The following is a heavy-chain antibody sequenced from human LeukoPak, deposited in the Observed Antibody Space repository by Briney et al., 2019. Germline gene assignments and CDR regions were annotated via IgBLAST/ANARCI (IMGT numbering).Heavy chain of an antibody. CDR2: INHSGST. CDR1: GGSFSAHY. V-gene: IGHV4-34*01. CDR3: ARQDSSSAYMDV. D-gene: IGHD6-13*01. Sequence: PSETLSLTCAVYGGSFSAHYWSWIRQSPGKGLEWIGGINHSGSTQYNPSLKSRVTVSVDTSKNQFSLRLTSVTAADTAVYYCARQDSSSAYMDVWSKGTTVTVSS. J-gene: IGHJ6*03.